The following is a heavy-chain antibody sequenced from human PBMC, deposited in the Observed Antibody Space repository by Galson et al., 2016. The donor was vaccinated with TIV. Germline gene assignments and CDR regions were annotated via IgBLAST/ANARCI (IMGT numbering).Heavy chain of an antibody. Sequence: SLRLSCAASGFTFSSYEMNWARQAPGKGLEWVSYIIESGRSTYYADSVKGRFSISRDNAKNSLYLQMSSLRAEDTAVYYCARGRGYCDTTSCYVDYWGQGTLVTVSS. D-gene: IGHD2-2*01. CDR2: IIESGRST. J-gene: IGHJ4*02. V-gene: IGHV3-48*03. CDR3: ARGRGYCDTTSCYVDY. CDR1: GFTFSSYE.